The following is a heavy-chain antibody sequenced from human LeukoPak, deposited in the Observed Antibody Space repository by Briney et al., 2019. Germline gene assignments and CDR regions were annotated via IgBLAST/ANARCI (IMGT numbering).Heavy chain of an antibody. CDR2: ISYDGSNK. D-gene: IGHD6-19*01. V-gene: IGHV3-30*03. CDR1: GFTFSSYG. CDR3: VREGGSGWYSGWFDP. Sequence: GGSLRLSCAASGFTFSSYGMHWVRQAPGKGLEWVAVISYDGSNKYYADSVKGRFTISRDNAENSLHLQMNSLRAEDTAVYYCVREGGSGWYSGWFDPWGQGTLVTVSS. J-gene: IGHJ5*02.